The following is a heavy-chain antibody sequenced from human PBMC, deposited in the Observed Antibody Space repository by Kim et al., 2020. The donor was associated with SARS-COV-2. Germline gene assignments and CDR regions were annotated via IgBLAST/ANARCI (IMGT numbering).Heavy chain of an antibody. CDR2: ITGSDGST. CDR3: AKQRSSTSSSGVNY. D-gene: IGHD2-2*01. Sequence: GGSLRLSCAASGFIFSSYAMSWVRQAPGKGLEWISAITGSDGSTYYADSVKGRFTISRDNSKNTLHLQMNSLRAEDTAVYYCAKQRSSTSSSGVNYWGQRTLVTVSS. J-gene: IGHJ4*02. V-gene: IGHV3-23*01. CDR1: GFIFSSYA.